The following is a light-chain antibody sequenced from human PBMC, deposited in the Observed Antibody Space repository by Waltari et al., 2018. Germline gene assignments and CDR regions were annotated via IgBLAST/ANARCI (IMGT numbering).Light chain of an antibody. CDR1: QGISSW. Sequence: IQMTQSPSSLSTSVVDRVTLTCRASQGISSWLAWYQQKPGKAPKLLIYKASSLQSGVPSRFSGSGSGTDFTLTISSLQAEDFATYYCQQYNSVPYSFGQGTKVEIK. CDR2: KAS. CDR3: QQYNSVPYS. V-gene: IGKV1-5*03. J-gene: IGKJ2*03.